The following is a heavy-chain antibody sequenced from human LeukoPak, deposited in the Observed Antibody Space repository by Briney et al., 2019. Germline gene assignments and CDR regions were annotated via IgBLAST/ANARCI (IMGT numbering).Heavy chain of an antibody. D-gene: IGHD1-26*01. CDR2: IYYSGST. V-gene: IGHV4-39*01. Sequence: SGTLSLTCTVSGASISGSGYYWGWIRQPPGKGLEWIGNIYYSGSTYYNASLQSRVTISIDTSKNQFSLRLNSVTAADTAMYYCAKSGGYGLIDVWGQGTLVTVSS. J-gene: IGHJ4*02. CDR3: AKSGGYGLIDV. CDR1: GASISGSGYY.